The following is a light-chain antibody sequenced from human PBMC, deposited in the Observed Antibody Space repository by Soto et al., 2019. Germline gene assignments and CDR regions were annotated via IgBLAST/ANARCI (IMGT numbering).Light chain of an antibody. CDR2: GAS. CDR1: QSVSSNY. CDR3: QQYGNSPIT. J-gene: IGKJ5*01. Sequence: EIVLTQSPGTLSLSPGETAALSCRASQSVSSNYLGWYQQKPGQAPRLLIYGASSRATGIPDRFSGSGSGTDFTLIISRLEPEDFAVYFCQQYGNSPITFGQGTRLEIK. V-gene: IGKV3-20*01.